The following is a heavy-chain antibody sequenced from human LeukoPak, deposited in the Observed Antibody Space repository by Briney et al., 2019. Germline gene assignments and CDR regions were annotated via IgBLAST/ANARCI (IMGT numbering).Heavy chain of an antibody. CDR1: GFTFSSYW. CDR2: ISSDGSST. V-gene: IGHV3-74*01. D-gene: IGHD2-15*01. CDR3: ARLGRSAVSNIYYFDY. Sequence: GGSLRLSCAASGFTFSSYWMHWVRQPPGKGLVWVSRISSDGSSTYYADSVKGRFTISRDNAKNTLFLQMNSLRAEDTALYYCARLGRSAVSNIYYFDYWGQGTLVTVSS. J-gene: IGHJ4*02.